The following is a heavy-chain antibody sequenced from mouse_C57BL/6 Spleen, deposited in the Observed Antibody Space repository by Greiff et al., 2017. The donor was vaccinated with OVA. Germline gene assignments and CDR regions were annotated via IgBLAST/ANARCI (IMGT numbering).Heavy chain of an antibody. V-gene: IGHV1-64*01. CDR1: GYTFTSYW. CDR3: SSRLQLGGYFDY. J-gene: IGHJ2*01. Sequence: QVQLQQPGAELVKPGASVKLSCKASGYTFTSYWMHWVKQRPGQGLEWIGMIHPNSGSTNYNEKFKSKATLTVDKSSSTAYMQLSSLTSEDSAVYYCSSRLQLGGYFDYWGQGTTLTVSS. CDR2: IHPNSGST. D-gene: IGHD3-1*01.